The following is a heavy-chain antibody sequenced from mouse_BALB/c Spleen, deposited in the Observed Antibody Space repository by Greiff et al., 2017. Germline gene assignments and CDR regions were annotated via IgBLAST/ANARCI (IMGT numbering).Heavy chain of an antibody. V-gene: IGHV5-4*02. CDR2: ISDGGSYT. CDR1: GFTFSDYY. CDR3: ARGVAPHAMDY. D-gene: IGHD1-1*01. J-gene: IGHJ4*01. Sequence: EVQRVESGGGLVKPGGSLKLSCAASGFTFSDYYMYWVRQTPEKRLEWVATISDGGSYTYYPDSVKGRFTISRDNAKNNLYLQMSSLKSEDTAMYYCARGVAPHAMDYWGQGTSVTVSS.